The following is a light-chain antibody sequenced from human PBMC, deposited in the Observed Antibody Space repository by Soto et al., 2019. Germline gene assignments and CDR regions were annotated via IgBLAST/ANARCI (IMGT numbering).Light chain of an antibody. CDR1: QSLSSY. V-gene: IGKV1-5*01. CDR2: DAS. CDR3: QQYKA. J-gene: IGKJ1*01. Sequence: DIQMTQSPSTLSASVGDNITITCRASQSLSSYLAWYQQKPGRAPKLLIFDASSLERGVPSRFSGSGSGTEFRLTISSLQPGDFATYYCQQYKAFGQGTKVDIK.